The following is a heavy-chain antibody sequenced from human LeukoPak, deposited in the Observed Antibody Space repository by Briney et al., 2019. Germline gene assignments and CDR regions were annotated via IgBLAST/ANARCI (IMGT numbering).Heavy chain of an antibody. CDR2: ISSSGSTI. Sequence: PGGSLRLSCAASGFTFSSYEMNWVRQAPGKGLEWVSYISSSGSTIYYADSVKGRFTISRDNAKNSLYLQMNSLRAEDTALYYCAKGRSSSWSYYFDYWGQGTLVTVSS. D-gene: IGHD6-13*01. CDR3: AKGRSSSWSYYFDY. V-gene: IGHV3-48*03. J-gene: IGHJ4*02. CDR1: GFTFSSYE.